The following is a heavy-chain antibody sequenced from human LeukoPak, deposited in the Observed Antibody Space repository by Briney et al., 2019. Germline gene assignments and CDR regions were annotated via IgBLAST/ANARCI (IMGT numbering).Heavy chain of an antibody. CDR3: ARQIPGAPIYFL. Sequence: GGSLRLSCAVSGFTFSSYEMNWVRQAPGKGLEWVANIKQDGSEKYYVDSVKGRFTISRDNAKNSLYLQMNSLRVEDTAVYYCARQIPGAPIYFLWGQGTLVTVSS. CDR1: GFTFSSYE. D-gene: IGHD1-26*01. J-gene: IGHJ4*02. CDR2: IKQDGSEK. V-gene: IGHV3-7*01.